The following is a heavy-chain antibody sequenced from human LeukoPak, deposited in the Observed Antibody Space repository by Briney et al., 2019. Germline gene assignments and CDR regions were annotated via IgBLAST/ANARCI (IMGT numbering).Heavy chain of an antibody. CDR1: GFTFSDYY. CDR2: ISSSGSTI. CDR3: AAYSSSWYARRYYYYYMDV. Sequence: GGSLRLSCAASGFTFSDYYMSWIRQAPGKGLEWVSYISSSGSTIYYADSVEGRFTISRDNAKNSLYLQMNSLRAEDTAVYYCAAYSSSWYARRYYYYYMDVWGKGTTVTVSS. V-gene: IGHV3-11*04. J-gene: IGHJ6*03. D-gene: IGHD6-13*01.